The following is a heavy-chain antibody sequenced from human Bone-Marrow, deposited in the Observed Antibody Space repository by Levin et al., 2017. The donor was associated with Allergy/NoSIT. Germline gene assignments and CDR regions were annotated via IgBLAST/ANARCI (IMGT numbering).Heavy chain of an antibody. Sequence: PSQTLSLTCAISGDSVSSNSAAWNWIRQSPSRGLEWLGRTYYRSKWYNDYAVSVKSRITINPDTSKNQFSLQLNSVTPEDTAVYYCARDRGYCSSTSCYVVAHDFDYWGQGTLVTVSS. CDR3: ARDRGYCSSTSCYVVAHDFDY. V-gene: IGHV6-1*01. D-gene: IGHD2-2*01. J-gene: IGHJ4*02. CDR1: GDSVSSNSAA. CDR2: TYYRSKWYN.